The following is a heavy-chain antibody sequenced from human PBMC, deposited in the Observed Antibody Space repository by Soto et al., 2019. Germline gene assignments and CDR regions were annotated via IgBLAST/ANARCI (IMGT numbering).Heavy chain of an antibody. Sequence: GGSLRLSCAASGFTFSSYSMNWVRQAPGKGLEWVSYISSSSTIYYADSVKGRFTISRDNAKNSLYLQMNSLRDEDTAVYYCARDIVYYDSSGYYFYYYGMDVWGQGTTVTVSS. CDR2: ISSSSTI. J-gene: IGHJ6*02. D-gene: IGHD3-22*01. CDR1: GFTFSSYS. CDR3: ARDIVYYDSSGYYFYYYGMDV. V-gene: IGHV3-48*02.